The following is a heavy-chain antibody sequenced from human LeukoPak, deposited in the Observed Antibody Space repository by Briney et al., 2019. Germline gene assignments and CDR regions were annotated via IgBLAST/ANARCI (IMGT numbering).Heavy chain of an antibody. J-gene: IGHJ6*03. CDR1: GGSISSSNW. CDR3: AGVVAVAARDYYYYYMDV. V-gene: IGHV4-4*02. CDR2: IYHSGST. Sequence: SKTLSLTCAVSGGSISSSNWWSWVRQPPGKGLEWIGEIYHSGSTNYNPSLKSRVTISVDKSKNQFSLKLSSVTAADTAVYYCAGVVAVAARDYYYYYMDVWGKGTTVTVSS. D-gene: IGHD2-15*01.